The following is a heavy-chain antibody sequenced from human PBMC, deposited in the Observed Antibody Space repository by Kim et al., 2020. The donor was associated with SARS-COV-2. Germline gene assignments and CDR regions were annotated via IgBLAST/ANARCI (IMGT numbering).Heavy chain of an antibody. CDR2: IYYSGST. V-gene: IGHV4-39*01. J-gene: IGHJ6*02. D-gene: IGHD2-15*01. Sequence: SETLSLTCTVSGGSISSSSYYWGWIRQPPGKGLEWIGSIYYSGSTYYNPSLKSRVTISVDTSKNQFSLKLSSVTAADTAVYYCAIHLEGGKGYYYYYYGMDVWGQGTTVTVSS. CDR3: AIHLEGGKGYYYYYYGMDV. CDR1: GGSISSSSYY.